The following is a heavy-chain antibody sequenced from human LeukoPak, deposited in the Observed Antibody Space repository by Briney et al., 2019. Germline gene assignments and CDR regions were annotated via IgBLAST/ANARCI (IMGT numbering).Heavy chain of an antibody. CDR2: IKQDGSET. Sequence: GGSLTLSCAASGFTFSVYWMSWVRQAPGKGLEWVANIKQDGSETHYVASVKGRFTISRDNAKSSLYLQMSSLRGDDTAVYYCARLTNRYFDLWARGTLVSASS. J-gene: IGHJ2*01. CDR1: GFTFSVYW. D-gene: IGHD4/OR15-4a*01. CDR3: ARLTNRYFDL. V-gene: IGHV3-7*01.